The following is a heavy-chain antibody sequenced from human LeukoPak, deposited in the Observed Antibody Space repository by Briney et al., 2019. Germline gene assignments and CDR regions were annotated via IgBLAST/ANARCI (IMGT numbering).Heavy chain of an antibody. CDR3: ATIPSRVAVARPFDY. D-gene: IGHD6-19*01. CDR1: GYTLAELS. V-gene: IGHV1-24*01. CDR2: FDPEDGET. Sequence: ASVKVSCKVAGYTLAELSMHRVRQAPGKGLEWMGGFDPEDGETIYAQKFQGRVAMTEDTSTDTAYMELSSLRSEDTAVYYCATIPSRVAVARPFDYWGQGTLVIVSS. J-gene: IGHJ4*02.